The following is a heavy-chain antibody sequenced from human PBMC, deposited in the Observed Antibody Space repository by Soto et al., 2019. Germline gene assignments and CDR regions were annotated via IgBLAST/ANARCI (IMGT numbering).Heavy chain of an antibody. J-gene: IGHJ4*02. Sequence: ETLSLTCTVSGGSISSYYWSWIRQPPGKGLEWIGYIYYSGSTYYNPSLKSRVTISVDTSKNQFSLKLSSVTAADTAVYYCAREPDYWGQGTLVTVSS. CDR1: GGSISSYY. CDR2: IYYSGST. V-gene: IGHV4-59*12. CDR3: AREPDY.